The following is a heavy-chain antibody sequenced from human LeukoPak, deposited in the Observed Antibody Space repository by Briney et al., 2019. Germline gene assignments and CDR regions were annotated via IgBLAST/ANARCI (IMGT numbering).Heavy chain of an antibody. J-gene: IGHJ4*02. D-gene: IGHD5-24*01. CDR1: GYSISSGYY. CDR2: IYYSGST. CDR3: ASMASDGPVPPDY. V-gene: IGHV4-61*01. Sequence: SETLSLTCTVSGYSISSGYYWSWIRQPPGKGLEWIGYIYYSGSTNYNPSLKSRVTISVDTSKNQFSLKLSSVTAADTAVYYCASMASDGPVPPDYWGQGTLVTVSS.